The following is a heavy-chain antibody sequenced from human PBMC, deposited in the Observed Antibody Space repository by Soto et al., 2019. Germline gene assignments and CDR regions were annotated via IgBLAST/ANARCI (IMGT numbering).Heavy chain of an antibody. CDR2: ISAYNGNT. CDR3: AREIVDSSGWYDGAYYFDY. D-gene: IGHD6-19*01. Sequence: QVQLVQSGAEVKKPGASVKVSCKASGYTFTSYGISWVRQAPGQGLEWMGWISAYNGNTNYAQKLQGRVTMTTDTXRSRAXXELRSLRSDDTAVYYCAREIVDSSGWYDGAYYFDYWGQGTLVTVSS. J-gene: IGHJ4*02. V-gene: IGHV1-18*01. CDR1: GYTFTSYG.